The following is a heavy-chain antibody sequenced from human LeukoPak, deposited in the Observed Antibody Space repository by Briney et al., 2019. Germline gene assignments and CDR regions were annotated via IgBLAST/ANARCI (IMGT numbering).Heavy chain of an antibody. J-gene: IGHJ3*01. CDR2: IYPGDADT. CDR3: VRQTTAISDAFDV. CDR1: GYTFASYW. D-gene: IGHD1-1*01. V-gene: IGHV5-51*01. Sequence: PGESLRISCEGLGYTFASYWIGWVRQMRGKGLEWMGIIYPGDADTRYNPSFRGRVTISADRTTSSAHLHWRSLNASDTAMYYCVRQTTAISDAFDVWGHGTMVIVSS.